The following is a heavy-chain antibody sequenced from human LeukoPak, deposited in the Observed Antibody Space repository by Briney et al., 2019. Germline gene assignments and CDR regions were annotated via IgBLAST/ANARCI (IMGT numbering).Heavy chain of an antibody. V-gene: IGHV4-38-2*02. D-gene: IGHD2-8*01. CDR1: NYSISNGYY. CDR3: ARDCTNGVCYRSFDY. CDR2: IFHSGNT. J-gene: IGHJ4*02. Sequence: SETLSLTCTVSNYSISNGYYWGWIRQPPGKGLEWIVIIFHSGNTYYNPSLKSRVTISVGTSKNQFSLKLSSVTAADTAVYCCARDCTNGVCYRSFDYWGQGTLVTVSS.